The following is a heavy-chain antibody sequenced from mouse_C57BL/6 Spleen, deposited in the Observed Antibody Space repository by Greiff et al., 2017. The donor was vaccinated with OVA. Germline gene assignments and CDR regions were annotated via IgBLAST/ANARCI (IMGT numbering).Heavy chain of an antibody. Sequence: SGAELARPGASVKLSCKASGYTFTSYGISWVKQRTGQGLEWIGEIYPRSGNTYYNEKFKGKATLTADKSSSTAYMELRSLTSEDSAVYFCARGDDGYYVGFDVWGTGTTVTFSS. CDR2: IYPRSGNT. V-gene: IGHV1-81*01. D-gene: IGHD2-3*01. J-gene: IGHJ1*03. CDR1: GYTFTSYG. CDR3: ARGDDGYYVGFDV.